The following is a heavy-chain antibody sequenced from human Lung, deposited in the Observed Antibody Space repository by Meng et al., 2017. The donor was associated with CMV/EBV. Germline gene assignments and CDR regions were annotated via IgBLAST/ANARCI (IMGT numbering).Heavy chain of an antibody. CDR1: GFNINDYS. CDR3: AKVLFTGSWHGGYFDY. J-gene: IGHJ4*02. Sequence: SLRLSXAVSGFNINDYSIHWFRQPPGKGLEWVSGFGWENAGVGYADSVKGRFTISRDSAKKSLFLQMNSLRPEDTAFYYCAKVLFTGSWHGGYFDYWGQGTQVTVSS. CDR2: FGWENAGV. D-gene: IGHD6-13*01. V-gene: IGHV3-9*01.